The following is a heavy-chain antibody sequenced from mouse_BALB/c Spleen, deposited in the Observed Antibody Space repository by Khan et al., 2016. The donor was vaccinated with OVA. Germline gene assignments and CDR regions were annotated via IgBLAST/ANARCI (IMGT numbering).Heavy chain of an antibody. CDR2: ISSGGHYT. CDR1: GFTFSSFA. V-gene: IGHV5-9-3*01. Sequence: EVELVESGGGVVKPGGSLKLSCSASGFTFSSFAMSWVRQTPEKRLEWVATISSGGHYTFYPDSVKGRFTISRDNVRNTLYLQMSSLRSEDTAMYYCARSSVDYYGMDYWGQGTSVTVSS. CDR3: ARSSVDYYGMDY. J-gene: IGHJ4*01.